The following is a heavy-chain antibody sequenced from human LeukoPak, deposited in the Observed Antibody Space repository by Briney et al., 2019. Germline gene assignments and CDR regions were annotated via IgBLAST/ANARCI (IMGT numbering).Heavy chain of an antibody. CDR3: ARITMVRGVLADY. CDR2: IYSGGST. Sequence: PGGSLRLSCAASGFTFSSYSMNWVRQAPGKGLEWVSVIYSGGSTYYADSVKGRFTISRDNSKNTLYLQMNSLKTEDTAVYYCARITMVRGVLADYWGQGTLVTVSS. D-gene: IGHD3-10*01. CDR1: GFTFSSYS. J-gene: IGHJ4*02. V-gene: IGHV3-66*01.